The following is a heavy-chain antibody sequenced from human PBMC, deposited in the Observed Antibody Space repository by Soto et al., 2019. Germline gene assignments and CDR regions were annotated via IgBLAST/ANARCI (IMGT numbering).Heavy chain of an antibody. CDR1: GYTFTGYY. J-gene: IGHJ2*01. D-gene: IGHD3-16*01. V-gene: IGHV1-2*04. CDR2: INPNSGGT. Sequence: ASVKVSCKASGYTFTGYYMHWVLQAPGQGLEWMGWINPNSGGTNYAQKFQGWVTMTRDTSISTAYMELGRLRSDDTAVYYCARTTGGWYFDLWGRGTLVTVSS. CDR3: ARTTGGWYFDL.